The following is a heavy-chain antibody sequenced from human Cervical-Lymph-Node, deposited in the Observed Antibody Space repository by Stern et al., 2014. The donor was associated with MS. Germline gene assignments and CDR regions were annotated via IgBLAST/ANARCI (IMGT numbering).Heavy chain of an antibody. CDR1: GFTFSSYG. V-gene: IGHV3-33*01. Sequence: QVQLGQSGGGGVQPGRSLRLSCAASGFTFSSYGMHWVRQAPGKGLEWVAIIWYDGSNKYYADSVKGRFTISRGSSKNTLYLQMNSLRAEDTAVYYCAREGGNTAEYFQHWGQGTLVTVSS. CDR3: AREGGNTAEYFQH. J-gene: IGHJ1*01. CDR2: IWYDGSNK. D-gene: IGHD4-23*01.